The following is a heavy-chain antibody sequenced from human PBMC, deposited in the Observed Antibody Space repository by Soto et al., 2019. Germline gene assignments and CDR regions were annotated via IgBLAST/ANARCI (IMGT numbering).Heavy chain of an antibody. CDR1: GFTFNNYA. V-gene: IGHV3-23*01. J-gene: IGHJ4*02. CDR3: AKLALGSSSWYDFDY. CDR2: ISGSGGST. Sequence: EVQLLESGGGLVQPGGSLRLSCAASGFTFNNYAMNWVRQAPGKGLEWVSSISGSGGSTYYEDSVKGRFTISRDNSKNTLYLQMNSLRAEDTAVYYCAKLALGSSSWYDFDYGGQGTLVTVSS. D-gene: IGHD6-13*01.